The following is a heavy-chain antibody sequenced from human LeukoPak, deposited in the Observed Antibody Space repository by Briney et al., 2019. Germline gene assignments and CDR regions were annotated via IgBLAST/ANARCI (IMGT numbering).Heavy chain of an antibody. CDR3: VTGAAVGTSRFDY. V-gene: IGHV3-48*01. J-gene: IGHJ4*02. CDR2: ISSGSSSI. Sequence: GGSLRLSCAASGYTFSSYSMNWVRQAPGKGLKWVSYISSGSSSIYYADSVKGRFTISRDNAKNSLYLQMNSLRAEDTAVYYCVTGAAVGTSRFDYWGQGTLVTVSS. D-gene: IGHD6-13*01. CDR1: GYTFSSYS.